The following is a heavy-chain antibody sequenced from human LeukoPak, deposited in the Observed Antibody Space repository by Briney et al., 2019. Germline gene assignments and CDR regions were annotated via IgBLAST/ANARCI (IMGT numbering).Heavy chain of an antibody. CDR3: ARLPMVRAQYYFDY. J-gene: IGHJ4*02. CDR2: NSAYNGHT. Sequence: ASVKVSCKASGYTFNSYGISWVRDAPGQGLEWRGWNSAYNGHTNYAQTFQGRDTMTTDTSTSTAYMDLRSLRSDDTAVYYCARLPMVRAQYYFDYWGQGTLVTVSS. V-gene: IGHV1-18*01. CDR1: GYTFNSYG. D-gene: IGHD3-10*01.